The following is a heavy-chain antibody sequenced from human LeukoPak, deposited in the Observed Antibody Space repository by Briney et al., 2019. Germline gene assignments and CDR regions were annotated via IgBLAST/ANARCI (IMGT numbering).Heavy chain of an antibody. Sequence: SVKVSCKASGGTFSSYTISWVRQAPGQGLERMGRIIPILGIANYAQKFQGRVTITADKSTSTAYMELSSLRSEDTAVYYCARGATVTSWFDPWGQGTLVTVSS. J-gene: IGHJ5*02. CDR3: ARGATVTSWFDP. CDR1: GGTFSSYT. CDR2: IIPILGIA. V-gene: IGHV1-69*02. D-gene: IGHD4-17*01.